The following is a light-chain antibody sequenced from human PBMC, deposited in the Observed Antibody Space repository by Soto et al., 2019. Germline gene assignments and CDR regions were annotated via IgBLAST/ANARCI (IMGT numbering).Light chain of an antibody. J-gene: IGLJ2*01. CDR3: LRYYDTDRV. V-gene: IGLV7-43*01. Sequence: QAVVTQEPSLTVSPVGTVTLTCSSSTGPVTGGFYPNWFQQKPGQAPRPLIYSISNKHSWTPARFSGSLLGGKATLTLSSVQPEDEAEYFCLRYYDTDRVFGGGTKLTVL. CDR2: SIS. CDR1: TGPVTGGFY.